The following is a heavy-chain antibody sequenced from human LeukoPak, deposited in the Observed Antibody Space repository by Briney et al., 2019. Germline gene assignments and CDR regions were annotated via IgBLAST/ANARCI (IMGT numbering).Heavy chain of an antibody. V-gene: IGHV3-53*01. CDR2: IYSGGNT. J-gene: IGHJ4*02. Sequence: GGSLRLSCAASGFTFSSNYMSWVRQAPGKGLEWVSVIYSGGNTYYADSVKGRFTISRDNSKNTLYLQMNSLRAEDTAVYYCARGVGAAADPFDYWGQGTLVTVSS. D-gene: IGHD6-13*01. CDR3: ARGVGAAADPFDY. CDR1: GFTFSSNY.